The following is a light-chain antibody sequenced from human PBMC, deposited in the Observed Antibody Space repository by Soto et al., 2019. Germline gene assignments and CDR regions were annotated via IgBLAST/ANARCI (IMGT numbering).Light chain of an antibody. V-gene: IGLV7-46*01. CDR1: LGSVTTGHY. CDR2: DTS. CDR3: FFSLNDTSV. J-gene: IGLJ2*01. Sequence: QAVVTQEPSLTVSPGGAVTLTCASSLGSVTTGHYPYWFQQKPGQAPRTLIYDTSNKHSWTPARFSGSLLGGRAALTITDWQPQDEADYYWFFSLNDTSVFGGGTKLTVL.